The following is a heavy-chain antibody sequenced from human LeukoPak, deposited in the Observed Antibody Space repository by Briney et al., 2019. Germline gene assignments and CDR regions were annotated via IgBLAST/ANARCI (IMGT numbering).Heavy chain of an antibody. V-gene: IGHV3-23*01. Sequence: GGALSLSRAASGFTFRSYDMSWLRQTPGKGLEGVSAITGGGGNTYYADFGKGRFTTFKNNSKNTLYLQMNSPGAEDTAVYYCAKGHDSSGYPIPLDWGQGTLVTVST. CDR1: GFTFRSYD. J-gene: IGHJ4*02. CDR2: ITGGGGNT. CDR3: AKGHDSSGYPIPLD. D-gene: IGHD3-22*01.